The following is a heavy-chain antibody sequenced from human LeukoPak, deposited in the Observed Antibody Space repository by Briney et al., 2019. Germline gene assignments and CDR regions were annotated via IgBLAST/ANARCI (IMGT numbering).Heavy chain of an antibody. J-gene: IGHJ4*02. CDR2: TRFDGSIK. Sequence: PGGSLRLSCAVSGFIFSDYGFHWVRQAPGKGLEWVAVTRFDGSIKQYAHSVKGRFTISRDDSTNTLYLQMNFLKSEDTAVYYCARWGGTRQYYFDYWGQGTLVTVSS. D-gene: IGHD1-1*01. CDR3: ARWGGTRQYYFDY. V-gene: IGHV3-33*01. CDR1: GFIFSDYG.